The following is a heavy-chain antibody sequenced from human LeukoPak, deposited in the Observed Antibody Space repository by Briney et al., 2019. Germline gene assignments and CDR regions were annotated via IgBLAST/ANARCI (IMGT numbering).Heavy chain of an antibody. V-gene: IGHV4-34*01. J-gene: IGHJ5*02. Sequence: SETLSLTCAVYGGSFRGYYWSWIRQPPGKGLEWIGEINHSGSTNYNPSLKSRVTISVDTSKNQFSLKLSSVTAADTAVYYCARVGLWFGELSWFDPWGQGTLVTVSS. D-gene: IGHD3-10*01. CDR2: INHSGST. CDR3: ARVGLWFGELSWFDP. CDR1: GGSFRGYY.